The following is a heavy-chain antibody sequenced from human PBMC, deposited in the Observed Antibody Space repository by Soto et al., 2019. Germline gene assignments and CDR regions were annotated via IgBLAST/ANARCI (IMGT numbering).Heavy chain of an antibody. V-gene: IGHV4-30-4*01. D-gene: IGHD5-12*01. CDR2: IYYSGST. CDR1: GGSISSGDYY. Sequence: QVQLQEPGPGLVKPSQTLSLTCTVSGGSISSGDYYWSWIRQPPGKGLEWMGYIYYSGSTDYNPSLKSRVTTSVDTSKNQFSLKLSSVAAADTAVYYCARYSVYAGLRFDPWGQGTMVTVSP. J-gene: IGHJ5*02. CDR3: ARYSVYAGLRFDP.